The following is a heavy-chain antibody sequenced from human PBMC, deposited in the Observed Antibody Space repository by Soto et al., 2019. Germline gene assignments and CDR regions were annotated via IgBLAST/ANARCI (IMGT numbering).Heavy chain of an antibody. Sequence: EVQLVESGGGLVQPGGSLRLSCAASGFTFSSYWMSWVRQAPGKGLEWVANIKQDGSEKYYVDSVKGRFTISRDNAKNSLYLQMNSLRAEDTAVYYCARADSYSYGYVADYWGQGTLVTVSS. J-gene: IGHJ4*02. D-gene: IGHD5-18*01. CDR3: ARADSYSYGYVADY. V-gene: IGHV3-7*01. CDR1: GFTFSSYW. CDR2: IKQDGSEK.